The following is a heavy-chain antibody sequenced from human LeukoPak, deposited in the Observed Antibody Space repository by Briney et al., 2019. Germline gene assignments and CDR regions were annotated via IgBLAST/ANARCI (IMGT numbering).Heavy chain of an antibody. CDR3: AKEGSLRYFDWPDYYYYGMDV. CDR1: GFTFSSYA. V-gene: IGHV3-23*01. D-gene: IGHD3-9*01. CDR2: ISGSGGST. J-gene: IGHJ6*04. Sequence: GGSLRLSCAASGFTFSSYAMSWVRQAPGKGLEWVSAISGSGGSTYYADSVKGRFTIFRDNSKNTLYLQMNSLRAEDTAVYYCAKEGSLRYFDWPDYYYYGMDVWGKGTTVTVSS.